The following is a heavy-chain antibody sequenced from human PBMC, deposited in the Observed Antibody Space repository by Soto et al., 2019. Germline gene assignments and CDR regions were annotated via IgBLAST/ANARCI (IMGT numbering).Heavy chain of an antibody. D-gene: IGHD5-18*01. CDR2: IYYSGST. CDR1: GGSISSSSYY. V-gene: IGHV4-39*01. J-gene: IGHJ6*02. CDR3: SCIFSGGYGYGFYYYGMDV. Sequence: SETLSLTCTVSGGSISSSSYYWGWIRQPPGKGLEWIGSIYYSGSTNYNPSLKNRVTISVDTSKNQFSLKLSSVTAADTAVFYCSCIFSGGYGYGFYYYGMDVWGQGTTVTVS.